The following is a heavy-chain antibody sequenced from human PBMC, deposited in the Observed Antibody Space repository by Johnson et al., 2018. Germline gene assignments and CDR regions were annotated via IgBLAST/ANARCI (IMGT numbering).Heavy chain of an antibody. D-gene: IGHD6-19*01. CDR1: GFTLSTSW. CDR3: VREPPKSSPAFDI. V-gene: IGHV3-74*01. CDR2: INNDGSGK. J-gene: IGHJ3*02. Sequence: VQLQESGGGLVQPGGSXRLSCVASGFTLSTSWMHWVRQAPGKGLVGVSRINNDGSGKIYADSVKGRFTISRDQARNTLHLQMNSPRSEDTAVYSLVREPPKSSPAFDIWGQGTMVTVSS.